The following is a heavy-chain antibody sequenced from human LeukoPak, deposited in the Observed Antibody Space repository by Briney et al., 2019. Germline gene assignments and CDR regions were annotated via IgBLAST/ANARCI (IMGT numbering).Heavy chain of an antibody. J-gene: IGHJ4*02. V-gene: IGHV3-7*01. CDR2: IKQDGREK. CDR1: GFTFSIHW. D-gene: IGHD6-13*01. Sequence: GGSLRLSCVGSGFTFSIHWMSWVRQAPGKGPEWVANIKQDGREKHYVDSVKGRFTISRDNAKSSLYLQMNSLRAEDTAVYYCTRDEAAATNWGQGTLVTVSS. CDR3: TRDEAAATN.